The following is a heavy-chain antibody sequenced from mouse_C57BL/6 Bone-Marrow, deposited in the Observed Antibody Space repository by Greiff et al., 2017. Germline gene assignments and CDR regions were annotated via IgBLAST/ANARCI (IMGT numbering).Heavy chain of an antibody. Sequence: VMLVESGPGLVAPSQRLSITCTVSGFSLTSYAISWVRQPPGKGLEWLGVIWTGGGTNYNSALKSRLSISKDNSKSQVFLKMNSLQTDDTARYYCARNPPAYYGTDYFDYWGQGTTLTVSS. CDR3: ARNPPAYYGTDYFDY. V-gene: IGHV2-9-1*01. CDR2: IWTGGGT. CDR1: GFSLTSYA. J-gene: IGHJ2*01. D-gene: IGHD1-1*01.